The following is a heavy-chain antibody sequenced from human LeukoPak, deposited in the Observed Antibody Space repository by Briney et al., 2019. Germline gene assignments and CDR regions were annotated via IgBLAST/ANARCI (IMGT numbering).Heavy chain of an antibody. CDR1: GFTFSSYW. CDR2: INQDGGGK. Sequence: GGSLRLSCAASGFTFSSYWMSWVRQAPGKGLEWVATINQDGGGKYYVDSVKGRFTISRDNAKNSLHLQMSSLRAEDTAVYYCARVRTGTTNWFDPWGQGTLITVSS. V-gene: IGHV3-7*04. D-gene: IGHD1-1*01. J-gene: IGHJ5*02. CDR3: ARVRTGTTNWFDP.